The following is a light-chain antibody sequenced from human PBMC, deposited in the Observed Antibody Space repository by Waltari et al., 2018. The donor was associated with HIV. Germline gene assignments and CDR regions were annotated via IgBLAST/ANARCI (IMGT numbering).Light chain of an antibody. CDR3: QSYDSSLKV. CDR1: SSNIGNNA. J-gene: IGLJ3*02. V-gene: IGLV1-36*01. Sequence: QSVLTQPPSVSEAPRQRVTISCSGSSSNIGNNAVNWYQQVPGKAPKLLIYYDDLLSSGVSDRFSGSKSGTSASLAITGLQAEDEADYYCQSYDSSLKVFGGGTKLTVL. CDR2: YDD.